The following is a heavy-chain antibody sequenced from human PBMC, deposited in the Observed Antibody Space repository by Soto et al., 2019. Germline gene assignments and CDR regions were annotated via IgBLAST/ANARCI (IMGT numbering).Heavy chain of an antibody. CDR2: ITYDGSNK. CDR3: LKDLRSPTYGLEV. Sequence: GGSLRLSCAASGFIFSGYGMHWVRQAPGKGLEWVAFITYDGSNKYYVDSVKGRFTISRDNSQEMLCLQMNSLRAEDTAVYFCLKDLRSPTYGLEVWGQGTTVTVSS. CDR1: GFIFSGYG. V-gene: IGHV3-30*18. J-gene: IGHJ6*02.